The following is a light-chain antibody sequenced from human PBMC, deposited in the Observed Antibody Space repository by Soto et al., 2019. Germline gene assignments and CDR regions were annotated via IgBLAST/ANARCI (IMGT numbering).Light chain of an antibody. Sequence: DIQMTQSPSSLSASVGDRVTITCRASQGIRNDLAWYQQNPGKAPKRLIYDASSLQSGVPSRFSGTVSWTEFTLTISSLQPEDFATYYCQQYNSYAFTFGPGTKVDIK. V-gene: IGKV1-17*01. CDR2: DAS. CDR1: QGIRND. J-gene: IGKJ3*01. CDR3: QQYNSYAFT.